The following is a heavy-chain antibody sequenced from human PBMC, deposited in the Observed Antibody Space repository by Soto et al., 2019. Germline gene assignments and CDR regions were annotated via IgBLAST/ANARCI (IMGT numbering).Heavy chain of an antibody. Sequence: XGSLRLSCAASGLSLSDQFMDWVRQVPGKGLEWVGRSRNKVASYTTEYAAPVKGRFTISRDESKNSLYLQMNSLRTEDTAVYFCAGGATGRAPFQHWGQGTLVTVSS. V-gene: IGHV3-72*01. D-gene: IGHD6-13*01. CDR2: SRNKVASYTT. J-gene: IGHJ1*01. CDR3: AGGATGRAPFQH. CDR1: GLSLSDQF.